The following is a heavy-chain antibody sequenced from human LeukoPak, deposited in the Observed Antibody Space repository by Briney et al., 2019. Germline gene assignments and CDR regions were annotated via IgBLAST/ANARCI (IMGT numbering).Heavy chain of an antibody. Sequence: GGSLRLSCAASGFTFSSYEMNWVRQAPGKGLEWVSYISSSSSYIYYADSVKGRFTISRDNAKNSLYLQMNSLRAEDTAVYYCARAPGRAAGPFGAFDIWGQGTMVTVSS. V-gene: IGHV3-21*05. J-gene: IGHJ3*02. CDR3: ARAPGRAAGPFGAFDI. D-gene: IGHD6-13*01. CDR2: ISSSSSYI. CDR1: GFTFSSYE.